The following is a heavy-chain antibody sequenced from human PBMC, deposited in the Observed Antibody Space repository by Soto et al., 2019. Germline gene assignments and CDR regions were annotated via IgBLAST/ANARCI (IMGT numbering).Heavy chain of an antibody. V-gene: IGHV5-51*01. CDR3: SRTAAAGKNHYGPDV. CDR1: GYSFTSHW. J-gene: IGHJ6*02. CDR2: IYPGDSDT. Sequence: PGESLKISCKGSGYSFTSHWIGWARQMPGKGLEWMGIIYPGDSDTRYSPSFQGQVTISADKSISTAYLQWSSLKASDPAKYYCSRTAAAGKNHYGPDVWGRGTTVPVSS. D-gene: IGHD6-13*01.